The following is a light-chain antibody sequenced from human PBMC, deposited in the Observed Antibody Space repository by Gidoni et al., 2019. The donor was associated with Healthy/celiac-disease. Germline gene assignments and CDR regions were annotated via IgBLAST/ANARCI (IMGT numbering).Light chain of an antibody. J-gene: IGKJ2*01. V-gene: IGKV1-6*01. CDR1: QGIRND. CDR2: AAS. CDR3: LQDYDYPRT. Sequence: AIQMTQSPSSLSASVGDSVTITCRASQGIRNDLGWYQQKPGKAPKLLIYAASSLQSGVPSRLSGSGSGTDFTLTISSLQPEDFATYYCLQDYDYPRTFXQXTKLEIK.